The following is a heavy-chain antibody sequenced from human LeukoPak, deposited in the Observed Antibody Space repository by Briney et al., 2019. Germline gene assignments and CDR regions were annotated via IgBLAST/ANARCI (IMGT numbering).Heavy chain of an antibody. J-gene: IGHJ4*02. CDR3: ARELRAERYFDWLSPDY. CDR2: IISSSSYI. V-gene: IGHV3-21*01. D-gene: IGHD3-9*01. Sequence: GGSPRPSCAASGFTFSSYSMNWVRQAPGKGLEWVSSIISSSSYIYYADSVKGRFTISRDNAKNSLYLQMNSLRAEDTAVYYCARELRAERYFDWLSPDYWGQGTLVTVSS. CDR1: GFTFSSYS.